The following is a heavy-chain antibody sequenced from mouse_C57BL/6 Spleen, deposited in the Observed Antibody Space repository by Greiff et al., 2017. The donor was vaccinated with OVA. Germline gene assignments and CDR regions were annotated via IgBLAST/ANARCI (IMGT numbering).Heavy chain of an antibody. V-gene: IGHV3-6*01. CDR1: GYSITSGYY. CDR2: ISYDGSN. CDR3: ARYYSNYVDAMDY. D-gene: IGHD2-5*01. Sequence: ESGPGLVKPSQSLSLTCSVTGYSITSGYYWNWIRQFPGNKLEWMGYISYDGSNNYNPSLKNRISITRDTSKNQFFLKLNSVTTEDTATYYCARYYSNYVDAMDYWGQGTSVTVSS. J-gene: IGHJ4*01.